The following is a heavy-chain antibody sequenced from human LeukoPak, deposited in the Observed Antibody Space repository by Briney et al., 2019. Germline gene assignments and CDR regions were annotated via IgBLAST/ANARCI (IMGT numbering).Heavy chain of an antibody. CDR1: GYTFTGYY. V-gene: IGHV1-2*02. J-gene: IGHJ5*02. CDR2: INPNSGGT. D-gene: IGHD2-15*01. Sequence: ASVTVSCKASGYTFTGYYIHWVRQAPGQGLESMGWINPNSGGTNYAQKFQGRVTMTRDTFISTAYIELNSLRSDDTAVYYCARGYCTGGSCSGAWFDPWGQGTLVTVSS. CDR3: ARGYCTGGSCSGAWFDP.